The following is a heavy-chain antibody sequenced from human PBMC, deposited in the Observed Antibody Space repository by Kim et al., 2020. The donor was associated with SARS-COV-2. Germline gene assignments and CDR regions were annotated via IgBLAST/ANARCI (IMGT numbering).Heavy chain of an antibody. V-gene: IGHV1-18*01. CDR1: GYTFTSYG. CDR3: ARDRDPTYYYGSGKIGFDP. Sequence: ASVKVSCKASGYTFTSYGISWVRQAPGQGLEWMGWISAYNGNTNYAQKLQGRVTMTTDTSTSTAYMELRSLRSDDTAVYYCARDRDPTYYYGSGKIGFDPWGQGTLVTVSS. J-gene: IGHJ5*02. D-gene: IGHD3-10*01. CDR2: ISAYNGNT.